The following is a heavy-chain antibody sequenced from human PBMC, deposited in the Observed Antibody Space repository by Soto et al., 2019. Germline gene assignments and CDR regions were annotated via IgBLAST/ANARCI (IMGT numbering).Heavy chain of an antibody. CDR3: ERGPGSTALDP. V-gene: IGHV4-38-2*01. D-gene: IGHD5-18*01. J-gene: IGHJ5*02. Sequence: PSETLSLTCAVSGYSLTRDYYWGWIRQPPGKGLEWIASIYHSGSTFYNPSLKSRVTISLDTSKNQFSLKLTSVIAADTAIYYCERGPGSTALDPCGQGTMVTVYS. CDR1: GYSLTRDYY. CDR2: IYHSGST.